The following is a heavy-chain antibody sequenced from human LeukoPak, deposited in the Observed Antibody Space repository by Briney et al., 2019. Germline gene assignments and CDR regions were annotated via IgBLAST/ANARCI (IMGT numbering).Heavy chain of an antibody. CDR1: GGSICSYY. V-gene: IGHV4-4*07. CDR3: ARDFIRGWFRGKTCFNP. D-gene: IGHD6-19*01. J-gene: IGHJ5*02. CDR2: IQTSGYS. Sequence: SETLSLTCSVCGGSICSYYWSWIRQSAGKGLQWIGRIQTSGYSNYNPSLKSRVSIPVDTSKNQVSLNLTSRTAADTAMYYCARDFIRGWFRGKTCFNPWGQGTLVTVSS.